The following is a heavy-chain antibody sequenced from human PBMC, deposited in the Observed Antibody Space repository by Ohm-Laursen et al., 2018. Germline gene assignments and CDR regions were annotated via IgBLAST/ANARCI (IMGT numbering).Heavy chain of an antibody. Sequence: RSLRLSCAASGFTFSSYGMHWVRQAPGKGLEWVAVISYDGSNKYYADSVKGRFTISRDNSKNTLCLQMNSLRAEDTAVYYCAKDGQWLVYFDYWGQGTLVTVSS. J-gene: IGHJ4*02. CDR3: AKDGQWLVYFDY. D-gene: IGHD6-19*01. V-gene: IGHV3-30*18. CDR1: GFTFSSYG. CDR2: ISYDGSNK.